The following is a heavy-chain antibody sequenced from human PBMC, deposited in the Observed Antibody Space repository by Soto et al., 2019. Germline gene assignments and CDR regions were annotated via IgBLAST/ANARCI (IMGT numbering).Heavy chain of an antibody. Sequence: GGSLRLSCAASGFTFSSYGMHWVRQAPGKGLEWVAVIWYDGSNKYYADSVKGRFTISRDNSKNTLYLQMNSLRAEDTAVYYCARESCSSTSCCFDYWGQGTLVTVSS. J-gene: IGHJ4*02. V-gene: IGHV3-33*01. CDR2: IWYDGSNK. D-gene: IGHD2-2*01. CDR1: GFTFSSYG. CDR3: ARESCSSTSCCFDY.